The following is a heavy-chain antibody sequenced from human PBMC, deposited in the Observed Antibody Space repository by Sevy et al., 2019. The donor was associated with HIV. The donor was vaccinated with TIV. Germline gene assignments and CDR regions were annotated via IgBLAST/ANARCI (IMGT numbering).Heavy chain of an antibody. Sequence: GGSLRLSCEASGFIFSSYVMSWVRQVPGKRLEWVSSITPNGDQTFYGDSVKGRFAVSRDNSKNTMFLHMNSLGDEDTAIYYCAKGDVKGTLDGVAPWGRGTLVTVSS. V-gene: IGHV3-23*01. CDR2: ITPNGDQT. CDR1: GFIFSSYV. D-gene: IGHD2-8*01. CDR3: AKGDVKGTLDGVAP. J-gene: IGHJ5*02.